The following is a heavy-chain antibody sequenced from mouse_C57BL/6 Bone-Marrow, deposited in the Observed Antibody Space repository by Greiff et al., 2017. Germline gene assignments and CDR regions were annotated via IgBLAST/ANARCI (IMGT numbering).Heavy chain of an antibody. Sequence: VKLQQPGAELVKPGASVKLSCKASGYTFTSYWMQWVKQRPGQGLEWIGEIDPSDSYTNYNQKFKGKATLTVDTSSSTAYMQLSSLTSEDSAVYYCARGVFYYYGSSYECYAMDYWGQGTSVTVSS. D-gene: IGHD1-1*01. V-gene: IGHV1-50*01. CDR1: GYTFTSYW. CDR2: IDPSDSYT. J-gene: IGHJ4*01. CDR3: ARGVFYYYGSSYECYAMDY.